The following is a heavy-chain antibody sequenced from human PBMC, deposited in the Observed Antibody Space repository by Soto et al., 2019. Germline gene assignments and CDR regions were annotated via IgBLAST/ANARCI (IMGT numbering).Heavy chain of an antibody. CDR2: IYYSGST. V-gene: IGHV4-28*01. J-gene: IGHJ6*03. Sequence: PSETLSLTCAVSGYSISSSNWWGWIRQPPGKGLEWIGYIYYSGSTYYNPSLKSRVTMSVDTSKNQFSLKLSSVTAVDTAVYYCARLPGELDYMDVWGKGTTVTVSS. CDR1: GYSISSSNW. D-gene: IGHD3-16*01. CDR3: ARLPGELDYMDV.